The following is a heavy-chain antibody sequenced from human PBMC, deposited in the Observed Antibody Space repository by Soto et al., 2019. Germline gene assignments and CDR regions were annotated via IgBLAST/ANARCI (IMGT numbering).Heavy chain of an antibody. J-gene: IGHJ4*02. D-gene: IGHD6-13*01. CDR1: GDSIRSYY. CDR3: ARVLAGYIDY. Sequence: SETLSLTCTVSGDSIRSYYWSWIRQPPGKGLEWIGYIYYSGYTSYNPSLKSRVTIPVDTSKNQFSLKLSSVTAADTAVYYCARVLAGYIDYWGQGTLVTVSS. V-gene: IGHV4-59*01. CDR2: IYYSGYT.